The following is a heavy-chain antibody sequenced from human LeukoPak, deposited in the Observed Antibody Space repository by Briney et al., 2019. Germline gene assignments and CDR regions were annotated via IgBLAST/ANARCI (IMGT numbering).Heavy chain of an antibody. D-gene: IGHD4-17*01. CDR3: ARDKGAYGDYRPLDY. V-gene: IGHV3-30-3*01. J-gene: IGHJ4*02. Sequence: PGGSLRLSCEASGFTFSRYWMHWVRQAPGKGLEWVAVISYDGSNKYYADSVKGRFTISRDNSKNTLYLQMNSLRAEDTAVYYCARDKGAYGDYRPLDYWGQGTLVTVSS. CDR2: ISYDGSNK. CDR1: GFTFSRYW.